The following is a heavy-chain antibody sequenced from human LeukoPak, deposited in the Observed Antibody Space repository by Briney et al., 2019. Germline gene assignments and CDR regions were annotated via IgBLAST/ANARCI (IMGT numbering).Heavy chain of an antibody. Sequence: SETLSLTCSVSGGSISSSSYYWGWIRQPPRKGLEWIGNIYYSGTTYYNPSLKSRVTISVDMSKSQFSLNLSSVTAADTAVYYCARLHYYDSVTDLDWFDSWGQGTLVTVSS. J-gene: IGHJ5*01. D-gene: IGHD3-10*01. V-gene: IGHV4-39*01. CDR3: ARLHYYDSVTDLDWFDS. CDR1: GGSISSSSYY. CDR2: IYYSGTT.